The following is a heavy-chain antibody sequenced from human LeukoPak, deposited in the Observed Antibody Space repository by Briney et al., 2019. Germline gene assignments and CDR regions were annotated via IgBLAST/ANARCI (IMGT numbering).Heavy chain of an antibody. Sequence: QSGGSLRLSCAASGFTLSNYCMNWVRQAPGKGLEWISYIDSRSNTMLYADSVKGRFTVSRDNAKNSLYLQMNSLRAEDTAVYFCARDKASSGWYYFDSWGQGTLVTVSS. D-gene: IGHD6-19*01. CDR2: IDSRSNTM. CDR1: GFTLSNYC. V-gene: IGHV3-48*01. CDR3: ARDKASSGWYYFDS. J-gene: IGHJ4*02.